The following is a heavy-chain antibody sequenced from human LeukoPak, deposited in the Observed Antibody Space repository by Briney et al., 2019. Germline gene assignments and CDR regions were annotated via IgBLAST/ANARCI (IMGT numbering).Heavy chain of an antibody. CDR1: GYTFTSYG. CDR2: VNPNSGDT. J-gene: IGHJ4*02. D-gene: IGHD3-22*01. V-gene: IGHV1-2*02. CDR3: ARGRSREESSGYCHFDN. Sequence: ASVKVSCKASGYTFTSYGISWVRQAPGQGLEWMGWVNPNSGDTNLAQKFQGRVTMTSDTSINSAYIDLNSLRSDDTAVYYCARGRSREESSGYCHFDNWGQGTLVTVSS.